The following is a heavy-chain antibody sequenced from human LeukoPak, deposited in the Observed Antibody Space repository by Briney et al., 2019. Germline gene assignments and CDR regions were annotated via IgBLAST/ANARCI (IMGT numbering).Heavy chain of an antibody. CDR2: INYSGST. CDR1: GGSISSYY. V-gene: IGHV4-59*01. D-gene: IGHD3-3*02. CDR3: ARVADY. Sequence: PSETLSLTCTVSGGSISSYYWSWIRQPPGKGLEWIGYINYSGSTNCNPSLKSRVTISVDTSKNQFSLKLSSVTAADTAVYYCARVADYWGQGTLVTVSS. J-gene: IGHJ4*02.